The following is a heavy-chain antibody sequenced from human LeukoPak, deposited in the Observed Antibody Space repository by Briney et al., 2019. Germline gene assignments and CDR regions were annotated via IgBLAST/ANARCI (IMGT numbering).Heavy chain of an antibody. J-gene: IGHJ4*02. CDR3: AQDFEWLAVRYYFDS. V-gene: IGHV3-30*02. D-gene: IGHD3-3*01. CDR1: GFTFSRYR. CDR2: IRYDGSYE. Sequence: GGSLRLSCAGSGFTFSRYRIHWVRQAPGKGLEWVAFIRYDGSYEYYADSVKGRFTISRDNSKNTLYLQMNSLRAEDTAVYYCAQDFEWLAVRYYFDSWGQGTLVTVSS.